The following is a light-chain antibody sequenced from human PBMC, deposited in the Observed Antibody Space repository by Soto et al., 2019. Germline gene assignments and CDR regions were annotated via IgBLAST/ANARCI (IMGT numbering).Light chain of an antibody. CDR3: QQYDHLPPFT. CDR1: QDISNF. CDR2: DAS. V-gene: IGKV1-33*01. J-gene: IGKJ3*01. Sequence: DIQMTQSPSSLSASVGDRVTTTCQASQDISNFLNWYQQKPGTAPKLLIYDASNLETGVPSRFSGSGSGTDFTFTISSLQPEDIATYYCQQYDHLPPFTFGPGTKVDIK.